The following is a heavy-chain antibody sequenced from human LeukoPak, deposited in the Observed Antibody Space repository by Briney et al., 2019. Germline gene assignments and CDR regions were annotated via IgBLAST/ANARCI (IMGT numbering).Heavy chain of an antibody. V-gene: IGHV4-4*09. D-gene: IGHD4/OR15-4a*01. CDR3: ARGARLGYYYYYMDV. Sequence: SETLSLTCTVSGGSISSYYWSWIRQPPGKGLEWIGYIYTSGSTNYNPSLKSRVTISVVTSKNQFSLKLSSVTAADTAVYYCARGARLGYYYYYMDVWGKGTTVTVSS. CDR1: GGSISSYY. CDR2: IYTSGST. J-gene: IGHJ6*03.